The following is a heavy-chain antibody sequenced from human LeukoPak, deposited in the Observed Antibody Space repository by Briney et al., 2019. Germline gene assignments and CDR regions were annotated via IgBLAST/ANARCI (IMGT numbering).Heavy chain of an antibody. D-gene: IGHD3-3*01. V-gene: IGHV3-7*01. CDR2: IKQDGSEK. CDR3: ARVGYDFWSGTESFDY. Sequence: GGPLRLSCAASGFTFSSYWMSWVRQAPGKGLEWVANIKQDGSEKYYVDSVKGRFTISRDNAKNSLYLQMNSLRAEDTAVYYCARVGYDFWSGTESFDYWGQGTLVTVSS. CDR1: GFTFSSYW. J-gene: IGHJ4*02.